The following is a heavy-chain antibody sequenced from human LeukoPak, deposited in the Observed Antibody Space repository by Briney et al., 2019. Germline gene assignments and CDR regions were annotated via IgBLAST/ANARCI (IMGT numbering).Heavy chain of an antibody. V-gene: IGHV3-23*01. Sequence: GGSLRLSCAASGFIFSNYAMTWVRQAPGKGLEWVSGISVSGDSTLYADSVQGRFTISRDNSKNTVYLQMNSLRAEDTAVYYCAKGQYFFDSSGYYRWGQGTLVTVSS. J-gene: IGHJ4*02. CDR1: GFIFSNYA. CDR3: AKGQYFFDSSGYYR. D-gene: IGHD3-22*01. CDR2: ISVSGDST.